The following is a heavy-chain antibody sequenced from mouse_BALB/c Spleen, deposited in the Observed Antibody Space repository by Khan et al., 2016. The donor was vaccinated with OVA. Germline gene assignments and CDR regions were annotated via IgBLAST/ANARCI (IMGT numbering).Heavy chain of an antibody. CDR1: GFTFSSNT. V-gene: IGHV5-12-2*01. D-gene: IGHD1-2*01. Sequence: EVKLMESGGGLVQPGGSLKLSCAASGFTFSSNTMSWVRQTPEKRLEWVAYITNGGGNTYYPDTVKGRFTISSNNANNTLYLQMISLKSEDTAMYYCARIPTFITTALDYWGQGTSVTVSS. CDR2: ITNGGGNT. CDR3: ARIPTFITTALDY. J-gene: IGHJ4*01.